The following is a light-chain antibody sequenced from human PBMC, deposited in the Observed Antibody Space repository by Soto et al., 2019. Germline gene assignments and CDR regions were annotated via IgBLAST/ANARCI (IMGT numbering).Light chain of an antibody. V-gene: IGKV1-5*03. J-gene: IGKJ1*01. CDR3: QHYNSYSEA. Sequence: DIQMTQSPSTLSVSVGDRVTITCRASQTISSWLAWYQQKPGKAPKLLIYKASTLKSGVPSRFSGSGSGTEFTLTISSLQTDDFEAYYCQHYNSYSEAFGHGTKVDIK. CDR1: QTISSW. CDR2: KAS.